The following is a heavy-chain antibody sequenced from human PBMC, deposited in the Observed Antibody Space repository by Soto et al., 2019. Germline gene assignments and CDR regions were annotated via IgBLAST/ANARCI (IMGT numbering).Heavy chain of an antibody. CDR2: IYYSGST. D-gene: IGHD3-10*01. Sequence: SETLSLTCTVSGGSISSGDYYWSWIRQPPGKGLEWIGYIYYSGSTYYNPSLKSRVTISVDTSKSQFSLKLSSVTAADTAVYYCARAPQFRGMDVWGQGTKVTVSS. V-gene: IGHV4-30-4*02. CDR1: GGSISSGDYY. CDR3: ARAPQFRGMDV. J-gene: IGHJ6*02.